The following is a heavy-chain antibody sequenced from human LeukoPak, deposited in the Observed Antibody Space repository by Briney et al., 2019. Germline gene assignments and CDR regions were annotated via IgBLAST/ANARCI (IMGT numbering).Heavy chain of an antibody. D-gene: IGHD3-3*01. J-gene: IGHJ4*02. Sequence: GGSLRLSCAASGFTFSSYSMNWVRQAPGKGLEWASYISSSSSTIYYADSVKGRFTISRDNAKNSLYLQMNSLRAEDTAVYYCASGFWSGYFDYWGQGTLVTVSS. CDR2: ISSSSSTI. V-gene: IGHV3-48*01. CDR1: GFTFSSYS. CDR3: ASGFWSGYFDY.